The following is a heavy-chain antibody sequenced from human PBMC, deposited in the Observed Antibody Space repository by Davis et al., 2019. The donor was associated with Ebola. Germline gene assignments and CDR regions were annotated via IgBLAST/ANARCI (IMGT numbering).Heavy chain of an antibody. J-gene: IGHJ4*02. CDR1: GSTFGDFY. CDR2: IKPDGSEK. D-gene: IGHD3-10*01. Sequence: GESLKISCIASGSTFGDFYMSWVRQAPGKGLEWVANIKPDGSEKYYVDSVKGRFTISRDNAKNSLYLQMNSLTADDTAVYYCARGGSRGVTFEFWGQGTLVTVSS. V-gene: IGHV3-7*03. CDR3: ARGGSRGVTFEF.